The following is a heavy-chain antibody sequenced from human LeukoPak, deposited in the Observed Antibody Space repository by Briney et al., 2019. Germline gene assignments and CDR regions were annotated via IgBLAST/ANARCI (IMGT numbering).Heavy chain of an antibody. V-gene: IGHV3-30-3*01. CDR2: ISYDGSNK. Sequence: PGGSLRLSCAASGFTFNSYAMHWVRQAPGKGLEWVAVISYDGSNKYYADSVKGRFTISRDNSKNTLYLQMNSLRAEDTAVYYCASSGWANPVWGQGTTVTVSS. J-gene: IGHJ6*02. D-gene: IGHD6-19*01. CDR1: GFTFNSYA. CDR3: ASSGWANPV.